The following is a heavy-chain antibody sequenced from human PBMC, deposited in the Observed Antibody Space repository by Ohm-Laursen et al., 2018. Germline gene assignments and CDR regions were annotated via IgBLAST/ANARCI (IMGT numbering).Heavy chain of an antibody. CDR2: ISYDGSNK. CDR3: AKDNGDYYDSSGYSVGFYGMDV. CDR1: GFTFSSYG. Sequence: SLRLSCAASGFTFSSYGMHWVRQAPGKGLEWVAVISYDGSNKYYADSVKGRFTISRDNSKNTLYLQMNSLSAEDTAVYYCAKDNGDYYDSSGYSVGFYGMDVWGQGTTVTVSS. V-gene: IGHV3-30*18. J-gene: IGHJ6*02. D-gene: IGHD3-22*01.